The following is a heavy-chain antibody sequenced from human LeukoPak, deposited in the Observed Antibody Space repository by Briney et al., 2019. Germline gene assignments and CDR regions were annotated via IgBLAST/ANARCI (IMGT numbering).Heavy chain of an antibody. V-gene: IGHV3-23*01. CDR1: GFTFSSYA. Sequence: PGGSLRLSYAASGFTFSSYAMSWVRQAPGKGLEWVSAISGSGGSTYYADSVKGRFTISRDNSKNTLYLQMNSLRAEDTAVYYCAKDRAIHYYDSSAYYFGYAFDIWGQGTMVTVSS. CDR3: AKDRAIHYYDSSAYYFGYAFDI. D-gene: IGHD3-22*01. CDR2: ISGSGGST. J-gene: IGHJ3*02.